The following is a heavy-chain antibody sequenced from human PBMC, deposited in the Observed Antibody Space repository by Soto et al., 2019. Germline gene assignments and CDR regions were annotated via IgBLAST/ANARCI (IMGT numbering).Heavy chain of an antibody. CDR3: AKDHDEDFGYEVDYFNY. CDR2: ISWEGGSI. D-gene: IGHD5-12*01. J-gene: IGHJ4*02. Sequence: EVQLVESGGDLVQPGRSLRLSCSASGFTFNNYAMHWVRQAPGKGLEGVSGISWEGGSIGYADSVKGRFTISRDNAKNSLYLEMNSLRSEDTARDYCAKDHDEDFGYEVDYFNYWGQGTLVTVSS. V-gene: IGHV3-9*01. CDR1: GFTFNNYA.